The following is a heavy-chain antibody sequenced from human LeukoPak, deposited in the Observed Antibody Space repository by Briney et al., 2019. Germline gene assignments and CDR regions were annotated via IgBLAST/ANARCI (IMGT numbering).Heavy chain of an antibody. D-gene: IGHD3-9*01. CDR3: ARDSPGDILTPNRGDY. V-gene: IGHV1-18*01. CDR1: GYTFTSYG. CDR2: ISAYNGNT. J-gene: IGHJ4*02. Sequence: GASVKVSCKASGYTFTSYGISWVRQAPGQGLEWMGWISAYNGNTNYAQKLQGRVTMTTDTSTSTAYMELRSLRSDDTAVYYCARDSPGDILTPNRGDYWGQGTLVTVSS.